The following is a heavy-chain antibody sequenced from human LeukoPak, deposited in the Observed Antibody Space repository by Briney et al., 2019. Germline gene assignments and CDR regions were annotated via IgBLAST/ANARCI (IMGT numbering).Heavy chain of an antibody. V-gene: IGHV3-23*01. J-gene: IGHJ4*02. CDR2: ITTTDASDT. CDR3: AKPLMAGDNCYQGQAD. CDR1: GFTFSNYA. Sequence: PGGSLRLSCAASGFTFSNYAMTWVRQAPGKGLEWVSAITTTDASDTYYTDSVKGRFTISRDNSKNTLYLQMNSLRAEDTALYFCAKPLMAGDNCYQGQADWGQGTLVTVSS. D-gene: IGHD2-15*01.